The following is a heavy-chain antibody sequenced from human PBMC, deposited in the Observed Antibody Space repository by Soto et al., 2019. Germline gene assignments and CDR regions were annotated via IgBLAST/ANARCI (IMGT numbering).Heavy chain of an antibody. V-gene: IGHV3-33*01. CDR3: ASDLVGASDHYGFDV. CDR2: IWHDGNNK. CDR1: GFTFSNYG. D-gene: IGHD1-26*01. Sequence: PGGSLRLSCAASGFTFSNYGMHWVRQSPGKGLEWVAIIWHDGNNKYYADSVRGRFIISRDNSKNRLYLQMNSLRAEDTAVYYCASDLVGASDHYGFDVWGQG. J-gene: IGHJ6*02.